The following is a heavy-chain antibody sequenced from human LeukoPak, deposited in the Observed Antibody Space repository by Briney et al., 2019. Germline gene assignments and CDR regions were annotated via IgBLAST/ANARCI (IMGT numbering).Heavy chain of an antibody. V-gene: IGHV4-30-4*01. CDR2: IYYRGST. D-gene: IGHD6-13*01. J-gene: IGHJ4*02. CDR3: ARPIAAAGYYFDY. Sequence: SQTLSLTCTVSGGSISSGDYYWSWIRQPPGQGLEWIGYIYYRGSTYYNPSLKSRVTISVDTSKNQFSLKLSSVTAADTAVYYCARPIAAAGYYFDYWGQGTLVTVSS. CDR1: GGSISSGDYY.